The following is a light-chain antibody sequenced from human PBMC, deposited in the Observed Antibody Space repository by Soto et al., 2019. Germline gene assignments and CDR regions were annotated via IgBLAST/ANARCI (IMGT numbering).Light chain of an antibody. J-gene: IGKJ5*01. CDR3: QYYSTSPVT. CDR2: GAS. Sequence: EIVLTQSPGNLSLSPVERAKLYFMASQSVSSNLAWYQQRPGLAPRLLIYGASRRATGIPDRFSGSGSGADFTLTINRLEPEDFAVYYCQYYSTSPVTCGQGTRREI. CDR1: QSVSSN. V-gene: IGKV3-20*01.